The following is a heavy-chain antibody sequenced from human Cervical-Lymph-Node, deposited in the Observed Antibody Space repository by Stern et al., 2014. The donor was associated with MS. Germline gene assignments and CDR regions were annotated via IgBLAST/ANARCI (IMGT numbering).Heavy chain of an antibody. CDR3: ARGAYCGGDCYWGWFDS. Sequence: VQLVQSGAEVKRPGSSVTVSCKSSGDTFSDHSISWVRRAPGHGLEWVGGIIPVFGAADYAQMFQGSVTITADESTTTAYMELSSLRSEDTAIYYCARGAYCGGDCYWGWFDSWGQGTLVTVSS. V-gene: IGHV1-69*01. J-gene: IGHJ5*01. D-gene: IGHD2-21*02. CDR2: IIPVFGAA. CDR1: GDTFSDHS.